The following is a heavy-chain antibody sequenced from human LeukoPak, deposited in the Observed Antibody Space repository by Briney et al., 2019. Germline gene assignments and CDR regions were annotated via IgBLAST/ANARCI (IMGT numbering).Heavy chain of an antibody. J-gene: IGHJ3*02. V-gene: IGHV1-46*01. D-gene: IGHD3-10*01. Sequence: ASVKVSCKASGYTFTSYYMHWLRQAPGQGLEWMGIINPSGGSTSYAQKFQGRVTMTRDTSTSTVYMELSSLRSEDTAVYYCAARGDSDALVIWGQGTMVTVSS. CDR3: AARGDSDALVI. CDR1: GYTFTSYY. CDR2: INPSGGST.